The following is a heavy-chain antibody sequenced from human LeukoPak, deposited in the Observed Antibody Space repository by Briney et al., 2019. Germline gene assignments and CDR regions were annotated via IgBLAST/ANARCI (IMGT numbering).Heavy chain of an antibody. CDR1: GFTFSSYG. Sequence: GGSLRLSCAASGFTFSSYGMHWVRQAPGKGLEWVAVISYDGSNKYYADSVKGRFTISRDNSKNTLYLQMNSLRAEDTAVYYCAKDYGGRAFDYWGQGTLVIVSS. CDR2: ISYDGSNK. J-gene: IGHJ4*02. V-gene: IGHV3-30*18. CDR3: AKDYGGRAFDY. D-gene: IGHD4-23*01.